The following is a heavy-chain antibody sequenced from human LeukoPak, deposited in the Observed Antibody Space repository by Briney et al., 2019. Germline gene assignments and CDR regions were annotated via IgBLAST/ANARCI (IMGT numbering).Heavy chain of an antibody. J-gene: IGHJ4*02. Sequence: GGSLRLSCAASEFSVGSNYMTWVRQAPGKGLEWVSLIYSGGSTYYADSVKGRFTISRDNAKNTLYLQMNSLRAEDTAVYYCARATRGGYDGYFDYWGQGTLVTVSS. V-gene: IGHV3-66*01. D-gene: IGHD5-12*01. CDR3: ARATRGGYDGYFDY. CDR1: EFSVGSNY. CDR2: IYSGGST.